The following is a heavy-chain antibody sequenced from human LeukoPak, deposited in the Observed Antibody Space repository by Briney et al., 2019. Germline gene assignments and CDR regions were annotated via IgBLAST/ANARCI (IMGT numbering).Heavy chain of an antibody. CDR2: IIPIFGTA. J-gene: IGHJ5*02. V-gene: IGHV1-69*05. D-gene: IGHD3-22*01. CDR3: ARAGTYYYDSSGYYSSDWFDP. CDR1: GGTLSSYA. Sequence: ASVKVSCKASGGTLSSYAISWVRQAPGQGLEWMGRIIPIFGTANYAQKFQGRVTITTDESTSTAYMGLSSLRSEDTAVYYCARAGTYYYDSSGYYSSDWFDPWGQGTLVTVSS.